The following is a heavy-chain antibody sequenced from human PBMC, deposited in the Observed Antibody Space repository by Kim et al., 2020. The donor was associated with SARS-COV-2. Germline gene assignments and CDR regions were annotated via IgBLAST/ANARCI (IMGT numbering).Heavy chain of an antibody. CDR3: ARRGWGGDCYLIDAFDI. Sequence: ASVKVSCKASGYTFTGYYMHWVRQAPGQGLEWMGWINPNSGGTNYAQKFQGRVTMTRDTSNSTAYMELSRLRSDDTAVYYCARRGWGGDCYLIDAFDIWGQGTRVTVSS. CDR2: INPNSGGT. J-gene: IGHJ3*02. CDR1: GYTFTGYY. V-gene: IGHV1-2*02. D-gene: IGHD2-21*02.